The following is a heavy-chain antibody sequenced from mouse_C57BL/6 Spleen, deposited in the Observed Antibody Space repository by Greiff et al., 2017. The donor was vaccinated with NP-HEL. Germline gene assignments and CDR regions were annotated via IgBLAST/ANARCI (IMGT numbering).Heavy chain of an antibody. CDR1: GYTFTSYW. Sequence: VQLQQSGAELVMPGASVKLSCKASGYTFTSYWMHWVKQRPGQGLEWIGEIDPSDSYTNYNQKFKGKSTLTVDKSSSTAYMQLSSLTSEDSAVYYCARSGTGTVRYAMDYWGQRTSVTVSS. V-gene: IGHV1-69*01. CDR2: IDPSDSYT. CDR3: ARSGTGTVRYAMDY. D-gene: IGHD4-1*01. J-gene: IGHJ4*01.